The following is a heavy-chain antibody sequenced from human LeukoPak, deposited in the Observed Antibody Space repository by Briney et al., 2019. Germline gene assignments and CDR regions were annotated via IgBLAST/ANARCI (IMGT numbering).Heavy chain of an antibody. D-gene: IGHD3-22*01. Sequence: PGGSLRLSCAASGFTFSSYAMHWVRQAPGKGLEWVAVISYDGSNKYYADSVKGRFTISRDNSKNTLYLQMNSLRAEDTAVYYCARDMYYYDSSGYHPNAFDIWGQGTMVTVSS. V-gene: IGHV3-30*04. CDR1: GFTFSSYA. CDR2: ISYDGSNK. CDR3: ARDMYYYDSSGYHPNAFDI. J-gene: IGHJ3*02.